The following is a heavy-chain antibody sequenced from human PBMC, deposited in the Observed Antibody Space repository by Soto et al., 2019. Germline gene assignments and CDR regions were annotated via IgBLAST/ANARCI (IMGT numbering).Heavy chain of an antibody. V-gene: IGHV3-30-3*01. J-gene: IGHJ5*02. CDR3: ATDIHATWLLNS. Sequence: GALRLSCAASGFGFGGKTMYWVRQAPGRGLEWVALIAPDGSQIYYADSVKGRFTISRDNSKNTLYLQMDSLRAEDTSLYLCATDIHATWLLNSWGQGTLVTVSS. CDR2: IAPDGSQI. CDR1: GFGFGGKT. D-gene: IGHD2-2*02.